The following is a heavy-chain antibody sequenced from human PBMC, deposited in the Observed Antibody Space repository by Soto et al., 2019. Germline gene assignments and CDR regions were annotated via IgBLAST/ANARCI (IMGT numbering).Heavy chain of an antibody. Sequence: ASVKVSCEVSGYTLTELSMHWVRQAPGKGLEWMGGFDPEDGETIYAQKFQGRVTMTEDTSTDTAYMELSSLRSEDTAVYYCATGKWLYDAFDIWGQGTMVTVSS. V-gene: IGHV1-24*01. CDR1: GYTLTELS. CDR3: ATGKWLYDAFDI. D-gene: IGHD5-12*01. J-gene: IGHJ3*02. CDR2: FDPEDGET.